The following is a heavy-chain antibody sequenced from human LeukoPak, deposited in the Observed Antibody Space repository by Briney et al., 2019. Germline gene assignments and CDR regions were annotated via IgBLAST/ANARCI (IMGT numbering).Heavy chain of an antibody. CDR3: ARIHKNSSGWYGRTYYFDY. D-gene: IGHD6-19*01. J-gene: IGHJ4*02. Sequence: SETLSLTCAVYGGSFSAYYWSWIRQPPGKGLEWIGEINHSGSTNYNPSLKSRVTISVDTSKNQFSLKLSSVTAADTAVYYCARIHKNSSGWYGRTYYFDYWGQGTLVTVSS. CDR1: GGSFSAYY. V-gene: IGHV4-34*01. CDR2: INHSGST.